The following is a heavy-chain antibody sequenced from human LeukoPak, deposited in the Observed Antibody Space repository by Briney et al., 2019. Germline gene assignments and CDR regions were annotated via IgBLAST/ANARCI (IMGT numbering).Heavy chain of an antibody. D-gene: IGHD4-23*01. Sequence: SVKVSCKASGGTFSSYAISWVRQAPGQGLEWMGGIIPIFGTANYAQKFQGRVTITADESTSTAYMELSSLRSEDTAVYYCARGGNSMQYYLDYWGQGTLVTVSS. CDR1: GGTFSSYA. CDR3: ARGGNSMQYYLDY. J-gene: IGHJ4*02. V-gene: IGHV1-69*01. CDR2: IIPIFGTA.